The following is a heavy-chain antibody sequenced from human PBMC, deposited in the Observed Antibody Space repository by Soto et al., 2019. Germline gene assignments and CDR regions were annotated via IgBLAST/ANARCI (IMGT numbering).Heavy chain of an antibody. V-gene: IGHV1-69*01. CDR3: ARVPRQMLYGPTRNGMDV. Sequence: QVQLVQSGAAVSKPGSSVKVSCKASGGTFGIYAIGWVRQAPGQGLEWMGGIIPAFGTTKNAQKCKDRVDMTADESTNPVYMELRGLRFDDTAVYYCARVPRQMLYGPTRNGMDVWGQGTTLIVSS. D-gene: IGHD2-2*02. CDR1: GGTFGIYA. CDR2: IIPAFGTT. J-gene: IGHJ6*02.